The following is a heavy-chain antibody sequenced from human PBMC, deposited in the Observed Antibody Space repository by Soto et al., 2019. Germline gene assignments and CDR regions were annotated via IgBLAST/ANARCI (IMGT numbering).Heavy chain of an antibody. CDR2: INHSGST. Sequence: PSETLSLTCAVYGGSFSGYYWSWIRQPPGKGLEWIGEINHSGSTNYNPSLKSRVTISVDTSKNQFSLKLSSVTAADTAVYYCARGRNIWFGASGGSYYFDYWGQGTLVTVSS. V-gene: IGHV4-34*01. CDR1: GGSFSGYY. J-gene: IGHJ4*02. D-gene: IGHD3-10*01. CDR3: ARGRNIWFGASGGSYYFDY.